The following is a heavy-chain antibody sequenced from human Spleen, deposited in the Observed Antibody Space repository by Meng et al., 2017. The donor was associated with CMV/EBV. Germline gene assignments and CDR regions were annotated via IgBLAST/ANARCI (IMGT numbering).Heavy chain of an antibody. Sequence: GESLKISCAASGFSFSSYAMSWVRQAPGKGLEWVSSISGSGGDTYYADSVKGRFTISRDNSKNTLYLQLNSLRADDTAVYYCAKERIYGSGSYWDFDPWGQGTLVTVSS. CDR2: ISGSGGDT. CDR3: AKERIYGSGSYWDFDP. J-gene: IGHJ5*02. D-gene: IGHD3-10*01. V-gene: IGHV3-23*01. CDR1: GFSFSSYA.